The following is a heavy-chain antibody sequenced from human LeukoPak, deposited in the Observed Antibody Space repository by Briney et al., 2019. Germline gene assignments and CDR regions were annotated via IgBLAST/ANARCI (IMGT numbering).Heavy chain of an antibody. CDR3: ATVQLRFLEWDPWYFDY. J-gene: IGHJ4*02. D-gene: IGHD3-3*01. V-gene: IGHV3-21*01. Sequence: GGSLRLSCAASGFTFSSYSMNWVRQAPGMGLEWVSSISSSSSYIYYADSVKGRFTISRDNAKNSLYLQMDSLRAEDTAVYYCATVQLRFLEWDPWYFDYWGQGTLVTVSS. CDR2: ISSSSSYI. CDR1: GFTFSSYS.